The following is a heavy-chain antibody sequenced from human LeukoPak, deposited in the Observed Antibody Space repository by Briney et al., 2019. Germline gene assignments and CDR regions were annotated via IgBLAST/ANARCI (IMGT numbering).Heavy chain of an antibody. J-gene: IGHJ4*02. CDR2: IYASGNT. D-gene: IGHD6-13*01. CDR1: GGSISSYY. Sequence: SSETLSLTCTVSGGSISSYYWSWVRQSAGKGLAWIGRIYASGNTNYNPSLKGRVTMTVDTSKNQFSLNLSSVTAADTAVYYCARGRGSSWYYFDSWGQGTLVTVSS. CDR3: ARGRGSSWYYFDS. V-gene: IGHV4-4*07.